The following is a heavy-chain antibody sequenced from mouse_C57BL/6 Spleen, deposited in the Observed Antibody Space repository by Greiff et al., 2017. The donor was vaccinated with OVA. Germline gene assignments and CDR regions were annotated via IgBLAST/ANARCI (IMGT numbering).Heavy chain of an antibody. CDR3: ARVGNYVHYYAMDY. D-gene: IGHD2-1*01. CDR1: GFSLTSYA. V-gene: IGHV2-9-1*01. CDR2: IWTGGGT. J-gene: IGHJ4*01. Sequence: QVQLKESGPGLVAPSQSLSITCTVSGFSLTSYAISWVRQPPGTGLEWLGVIWTGGGTNYNSALKSRLSISKDNSKSQVFLKMNSLQTDYTARYDCARVGNYVHYYAMDYWGQGTSVTVSS.